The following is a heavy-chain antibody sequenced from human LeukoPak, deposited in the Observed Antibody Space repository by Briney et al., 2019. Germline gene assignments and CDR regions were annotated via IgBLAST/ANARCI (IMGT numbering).Heavy chain of an antibody. D-gene: IGHD6-19*01. Sequence: PSETLSLTCAVYGGSFSGYYWSWIRQPPGKGLEWIGEINHSGSTNYNPSLKSRVTISVDTSKNQFSLKLSSVTAADTAVYYCARGWSVIAVAYYFDYWGQGTLVTVSS. J-gene: IGHJ4*02. CDR1: GGSFSGYY. CDR3: ARGWSVIAVAYYFDY. CDR2: INHSGST. V-gene: IGHV4-34*01.